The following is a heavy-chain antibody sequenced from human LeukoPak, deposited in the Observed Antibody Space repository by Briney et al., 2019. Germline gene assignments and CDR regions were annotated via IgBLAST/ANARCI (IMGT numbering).Heavy chain of an antibody. V-gene: IGHV4-61*05. J-gene: IGHJ3*02. Sequence: PSETLSLTCTVSGYSISSGYYWGWIRQPPGKGLEWIGYIYYSGSTNYNPSLKSRVTISVDKSKNQFSLKLSSVTAADTAVYYCARNLKRLRYFDWLSPYDAFDIWGQGTMVTVSS. CDR3: ARNLKRLRYFDWLSPYDAFDI. CDR1: GYSISSGYY. D-gene: IGHD3-9*01. CDR2: IYYSGST.